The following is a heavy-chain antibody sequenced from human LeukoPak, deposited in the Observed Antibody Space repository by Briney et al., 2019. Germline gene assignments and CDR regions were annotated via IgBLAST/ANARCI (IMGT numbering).Heavy chain of an antibody. D-gene: IGHD3-22*01. CDR2: ISAYNGNT. CDR1: GYTFTSYG. V-gene: IGHV1-18*01. Sequence: ASVKVSCKASGYTFTSYGISWVRQAPGQGLEWMGWISAYNGNTNYAQKLQGRVTMTTDTSTSTAYMELRSLRSDDTAVYYCARDVGHGNSGYLPHYYYYGMDVWGQGTTVTVSS. J-gene: IGHJ6*02. CDR3: ARDVGHGNSGYLPHYYYYGMDV.